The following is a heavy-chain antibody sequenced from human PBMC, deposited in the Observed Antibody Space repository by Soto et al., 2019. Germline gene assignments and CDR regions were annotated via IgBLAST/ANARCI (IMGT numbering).Heavy chain of an antibody. V-gene: IGHV3-30-3*01. J-gene: IGHJ6*02. D-gene: IGHD1-26*01. CDR2: ISYDGSNK. Sequence: QVQLVESGGGVVQPGRSLRLSCAASGFTFSSYAMHWVRQAPGKGLEWVAVISYDGSNKYYADSVKGRFTISRDNSKNTLYLKMNSLRAEDTAVYYCARGTLLYGMDVWGQGTTVTVSS. CDR3: ARGTLLYGMDV. CDR1: GFTFSSYA.